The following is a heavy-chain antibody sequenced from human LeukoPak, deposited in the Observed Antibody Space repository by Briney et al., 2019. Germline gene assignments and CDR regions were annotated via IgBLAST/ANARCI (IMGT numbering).Heavy chain of an antibody. Sequence: PSQTLSLACTVSGGSISSGSYYWSWIRQPAGKGLEWIGRIYTSGSTNYNPSLKSRVTISVDTSKNQFSLKLSSVTAADTAVYYCARTVRAVIGYYYMDVWGKGTTVTISS. D-gene: IGHD3-10*01. CDR3: ARTVRAVIGYYYMDV. CDR1: GGSISSGSYY. CDR2: IYTSGST. V-gene: IGHV4-61*02. J-gene: IGHJ6*03.